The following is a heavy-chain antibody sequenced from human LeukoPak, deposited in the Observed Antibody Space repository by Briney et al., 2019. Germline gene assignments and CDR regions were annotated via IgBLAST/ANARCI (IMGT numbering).Heavy chain of an antibody. CDR2: INQNGVEM. CDR3: ARGYWNWFDP. CDR1: GFTFTNYW. J-gene: IGHJ5*02. V-gene: IGHV3-7*03. D-gene: IGHD1-14*01. Sequence: GGSLRLSCATSGFTFTNYWMTWVRQAPGKGLEWVANINQNGVEMYYVESVKGRFTISRDNSKNTLYPQMNSLRAEDTAVYHCARGYWNWFDPWGQGTLVTVSS.